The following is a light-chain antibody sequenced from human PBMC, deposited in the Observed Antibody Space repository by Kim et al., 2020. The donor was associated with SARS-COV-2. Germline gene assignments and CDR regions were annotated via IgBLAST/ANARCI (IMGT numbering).Light chain of an antibody. CDR3: QHYFNSPYT. V-gene: IGKV1-33*01. J-gene: IGKJ2*01. Sequence: SASVGDRVTITCQASQDISNYLNWYQQKSGEGPKLLIYDASSLDTGVPSRFSGRRSGTDFTFTISSLEPEDIGTYFCQHYFNSPYTFGQGTKLEI. CDR2: DAS. CDR1: QDISNY.